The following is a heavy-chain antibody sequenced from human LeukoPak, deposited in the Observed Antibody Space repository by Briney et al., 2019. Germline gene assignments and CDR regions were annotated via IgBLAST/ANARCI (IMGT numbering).Heavy chain of an antibody. CDR2: IFHTGDS. CDR1: DVSISSYY. J-gene: IGHJ5*02. CDR3: ASGITMFRGVSPTSGLYHWFDP. D-gene: IGHD3-10*01. Sequence: SETLSLTCTISDVSISSYYWSWIRQAPGKGLEWIAYIFHTGDSNYSPSLKSRVTIALDTSKNQFSLKLSSVTAADTAVYYCASGITMFRGVSPTSGLYHWFDPWGQGTLVTVSS. V-gene: IGHV4-59*12.